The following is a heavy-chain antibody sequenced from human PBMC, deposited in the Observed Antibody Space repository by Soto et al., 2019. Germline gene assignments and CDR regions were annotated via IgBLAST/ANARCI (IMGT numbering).Heavy chain of an antibody. CDR2: IIPIIGPA. Sequence: QVQLVQSGAEVKRPGSSVKLSCKASGGTFTYYGISWVRQAPGQGLEWMGGIIPIIGPATYAQKFQGRVTITADQSPGPAYIELSSLGSEDTALYYCARDLGTTIAGPPRRETYGGLDPWGQGTLVTVSS. V-gene: IGHV1-69*01. D-gene: IGHD3-22*01. CDR1: GGTFTYYG. J-gene: IGHJ5*02. CDR3: ARDLGTTIAGPPRRETYGGLDP.